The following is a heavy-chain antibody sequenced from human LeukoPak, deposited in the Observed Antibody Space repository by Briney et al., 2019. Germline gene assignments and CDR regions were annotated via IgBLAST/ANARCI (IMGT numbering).Heavy chain of an antibody. J-gene: IGHJ4*02. CDR3: ARIPTYYYDSSGYYSLDY. CDR1: GYSSTSYW. D-gene: IGHD3-22*01. CDR2: IYPGDSDT. Sequence: GECLKISCKGSGYSSTSYWIGWVRQMPGKGLEWMGIIYPGDSDTRYSPSFQGQVTISADKSISTAYLQWSSLKASDTAMYYCARIPTYYYDSSGYYSLDYWGQGTLVTVSS. V-gene: IGHV5-51*01.